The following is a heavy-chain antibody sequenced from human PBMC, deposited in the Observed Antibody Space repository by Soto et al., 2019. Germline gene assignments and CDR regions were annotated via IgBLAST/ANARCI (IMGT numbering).Heavy chain of an antibody. CDR2: ISYDGSNK. CDR1: GFTFSSYA. D-gene: IGHD3-3*01. Sequence: GSLRLSCAASGFTFSSYAMHWVRQAPGKGLEWVAVISYDGSNKYYADSVKGRFTISRDNSKNTLYLQMNSLRAEDTAVYYCARGIEPITKYYDFWSGYYSYYYYYGMEVWGQGTTVTVSS. V-gene: IGHV3-30-3*01. J-gene: IGHJ6*02. CDR3: ARGIEPITKYYDFWSGYYSYYYYYGMEV.